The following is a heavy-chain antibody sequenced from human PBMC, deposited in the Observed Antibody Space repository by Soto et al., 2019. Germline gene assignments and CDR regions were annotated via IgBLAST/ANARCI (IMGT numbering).Heavy chain of an antibody. V-gene: IGHV1-69*08. J-gene: IGHJ4*02. D-gene: IGHD5-12*01. CDR1: GGTFSRYT. CDR2: IIPMLGVT. Sequence: QVQLVQSGAEVKKPGSSVKVSCKASGGTFSRYTFSWVRQAPGQGLEWMGRIIPMLGVTHYAQKFQGRVTITADKSTSTAYMELSNLRSEDTAVYYCARDRDEDGYKQGSFDYWGQGTLVTVSS. CDR3: ARDRDEDGYKQGSFDY.